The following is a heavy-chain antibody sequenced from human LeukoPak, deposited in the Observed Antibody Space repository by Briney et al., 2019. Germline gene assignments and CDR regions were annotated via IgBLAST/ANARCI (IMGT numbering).Heavy chain of an antibody. Sequence: GASVKVSCKASGYTFTSYGISWVRQAPGQGLEWMGWISGYIGNTNYAQKLQGRVAMTTDTSTSTAYMELRNLRSDDTAVYYCAREPYDSSGYRSIAFDYWGQGTLVTVSS. J-gene: IGHJ4*02. CDR3: AREPYDSSGYRSIAFDY. CDR2: ISGYIGNT. CDR1: GYTFTSYG. D-gene: IGHD3-22*01. V-gene: IGHV1-18*01.